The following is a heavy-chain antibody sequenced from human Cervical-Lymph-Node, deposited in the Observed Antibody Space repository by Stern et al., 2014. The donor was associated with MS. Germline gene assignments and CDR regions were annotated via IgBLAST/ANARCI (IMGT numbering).Heavy chain of an antibody. CDR2: ISWDGSST. CDR3: AKEDQYQYYGIDV. J-gene: IGHJ6*02. V-gene: IGHV3-43*01. Sequence: EVQLEESGGVVVQPGGSLRLSCAASGFTFHDYTIHWVRQVPGKGLEWVSLISWDGSSTYYADSVKGRFTISRDNSKNSVYLQMNSLRTEDTALYYCAKEDQYQYYGIDVWGQGTTVTVSS. D-gene: IGHD4-11*01. CDR1: GFTFHDYT.